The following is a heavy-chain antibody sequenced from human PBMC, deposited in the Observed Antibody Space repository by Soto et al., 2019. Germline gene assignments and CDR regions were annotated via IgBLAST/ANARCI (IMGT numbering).Heavy chain of an antibody. J-gene: IGHJ4*02. V-gene: IGHV4-34*01. CDR1: GGSFSGYY. CDR2: INHSGST. D-gene: IGHD6-13*01. Sequence: AVYGGSFSGYYWSWIRQPPGKGLEWIGEINHSGSTNYNPSLKSRVTISVDTSKNQFSLKLSSVTAADTAVYYCARVTIAAAGTGFDYWGQGTLVTVSS. CDR3: ARVTIAAAGTGFDY.